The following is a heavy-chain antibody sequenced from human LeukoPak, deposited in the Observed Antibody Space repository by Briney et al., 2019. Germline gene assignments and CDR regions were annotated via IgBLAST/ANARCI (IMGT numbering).Heavy chain of an antibody. Sequence: SETLSLTCTVSGGSISSYYWSWIRQPPGKGLEWIGYIYYSGSTNYNPSLKSRVTISVDRSKNQFSLKLSSVTAADTAVYYCARGRRDGYNLYYYYMDVWGKGTTVTVSS. CDR2: IYYSGST. J-gene: IGHJ6*03. CDR1: GGSISSYY. V-gene: IGHV4-59*12. D-gene: IGHD5-24*01. CDR3: ARGRRDGYNLYYYYMDV.